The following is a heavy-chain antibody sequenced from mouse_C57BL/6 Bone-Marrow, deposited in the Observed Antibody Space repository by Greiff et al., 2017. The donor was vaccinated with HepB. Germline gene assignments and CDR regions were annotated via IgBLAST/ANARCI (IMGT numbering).Heavy chain of an antibody. CDR2: ISSGGRYT. D-gene: IGHD1-1*01. CDR1: GFTFSSYG. J-gene: IGHJ4*01. Sequence: DVKLVESGGDLVKPGGSLKLSCAASGFTFSSYGMSWVRQTPDKRLEWVATISSGGRYTYYPDSVKGRFTISRDNAKNTLYLQMSSLKSEDTAMYYCANSVVAPYYAMDYWGQGTSVTVSS. CDR3: ANSVVAPYYAMDY. V-gene: IGHV5-6*02.